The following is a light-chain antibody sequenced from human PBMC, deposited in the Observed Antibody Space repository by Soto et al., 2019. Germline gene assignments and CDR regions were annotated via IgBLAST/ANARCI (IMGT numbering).Light chain of an antibody. CDR1: QAIDSW. V-gene: IGKV1-12*01. CDR3: QQTLSFPPT. Sequence: DIPMTQSPSSVSASVGDRVTITCRASQAIDSWLAWYQQKTGEAPKLLIFTGSLLHSGVPPRFSGSGSGTDFTLTISSLQPEDFATYYCQQTLSFPPTFGQGTKV. CDR2: TGS. J-gene: IGKJ1*01.